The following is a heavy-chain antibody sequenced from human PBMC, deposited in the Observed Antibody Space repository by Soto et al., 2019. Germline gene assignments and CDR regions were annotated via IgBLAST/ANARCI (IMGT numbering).Heavy chain of an antibody. J-gene: IGHJ4*02. D-gene: IGHD5-12*01. Sequence: EVQLVESGGGLVQPGGSLKLSCAASGFTFSGSAMHWVRQASGKGLEWVGRIRSKANSYATAYAASVKGRFTISRDDSKNTAYLQMNSLKSEDTAVYYCTSSSGYDYEGVVDYWGQGTLVTVSS. V-gene: IGHV3-73*01. CDR1: GFTFSGSA. CDR3: TSSSGYDYEGVVDY. CDR2: IRSKANSYAT.